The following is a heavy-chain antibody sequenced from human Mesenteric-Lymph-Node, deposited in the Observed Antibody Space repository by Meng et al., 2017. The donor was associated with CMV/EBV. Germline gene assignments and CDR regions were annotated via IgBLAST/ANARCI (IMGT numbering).Heavy chain of an antibody. CDR1: GLTFSTYW. CDR3: IRDGHHWNFDY. CDR2: INSDGRDT. D-gene: IGHD1-1*01. V-gene: IGHV3-74*01. J-gene: IGHJ4*02. Sequence: GGSLRLSCAASGLTFSTYWMHWVRQGPGKGLVWVSRINSDGRDTSYADSVMGRFTITRDNAKNTLYLQMNRLRAEDTAVYYCIRDGHHWNFDYWGQGTQVTVSS.